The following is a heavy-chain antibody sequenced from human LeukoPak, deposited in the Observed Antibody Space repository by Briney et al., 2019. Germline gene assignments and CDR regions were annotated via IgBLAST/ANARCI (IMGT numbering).Heavy chain of an antibody. CDR1: GFTVNSSY. CDR3: ARDKGGRDGYNYYGY. CDR2: IYSGGST. Sequence: PGGSLRLSCAASGFTVNSSYMSWVRQAPGKGLEWVSVIYSGGSTYYADSVKGRFTISRDNSKNTLYLQMNSLRAEDTAVYYCARDKGGRDGYNYYGYWGQGTLVTVSS. V-gene: IGHV3-53*01. J-gene: IGHJ4*02. D-gene: IGHD5-24*01.